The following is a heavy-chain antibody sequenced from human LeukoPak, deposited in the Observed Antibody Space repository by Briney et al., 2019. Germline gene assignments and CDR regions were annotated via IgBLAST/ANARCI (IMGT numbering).Heavy chain of an antibody. J-gene: IGHJ4*02. D-gene: IGHD3-3*01. CDR2: IKSKTDGGTT. Sequence: GGSLRLSCAASGFTFSNAWMSWVRQAPGKGLEWVGRIKSKTDGGTTDYAAPVKGRFTISRDDSKNTLYLQMNSLKTEDTAVYYCTTDRRRTIFGVVIIRVFDYWGQGTLVTVSS. CDR1: GFTFSNAW. V-gene: IGHV3-15*01. CDR3: TTDRRRTIFGVVIIRVFDY.